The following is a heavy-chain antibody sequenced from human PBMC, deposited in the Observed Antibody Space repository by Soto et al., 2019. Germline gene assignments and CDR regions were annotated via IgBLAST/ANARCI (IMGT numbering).Heavy chain of an antibody. CDR2: IYPGDSDT. Sequence: EVQLVQSGAEVKKPGESLKISCKGSGYSFTSYWIGWVRQMPGKGLEWMGIIYPGDSDTRYSPPFQGQVTISADQSISTAYLQWSSLKASDTAMYYCARRMRVRARHLYGMDVWGQGTTVTVSS. D-gene: IGHD3-10*01. J-gene: IGHJ6*02. CDR1: GYSFTSYW. V-gene: IGHV5-51*03. CDR3: ARRMRVRARHLYGMDV.